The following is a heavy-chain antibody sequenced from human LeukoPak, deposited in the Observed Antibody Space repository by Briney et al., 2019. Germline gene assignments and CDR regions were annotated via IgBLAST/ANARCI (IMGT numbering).Heavy chain of an antibody. D-gene: IGHD3-22*01. CDR2: IYYSGSS. CDR3: ARLYDSSGYTNWLDP. J-gene: IGHJ5*02. Sequence: PSETLSLTCTVSGGSLSSHYWSWIRQPPGKGLEWIGYIYYSGSSKYNPSLKSRVTISVDTSKNQFSLKLSSVTAADTAVYYCARLYDSSGYTNWLDPWGQGTLVTVSS. CDR1: GGSLSSHY. V-gene: IGHV4-59*11.